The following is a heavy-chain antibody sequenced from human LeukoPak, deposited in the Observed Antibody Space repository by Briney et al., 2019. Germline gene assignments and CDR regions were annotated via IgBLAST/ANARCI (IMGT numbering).Heavy chain of an antibody. V-gene: IGHV4-30-2*01. D-gene: IGHD3-3*01. CDR3: ARETPLGVLEWLPDAFDI. J-gene: IGHJ3*02. CDR1: GGSISSGGYY. CDR2: IYHSGST. Sequence: PSETLSLTCTVSGGSISSGGYYWSWIRQPPGKGLEWIGYIYHSGSTYYNPSLKSRVTISVDRSKNQFSLKLSSVTAADTAVYYCARETPLGVLEWLPDAFDIWGQGTMITVSS.